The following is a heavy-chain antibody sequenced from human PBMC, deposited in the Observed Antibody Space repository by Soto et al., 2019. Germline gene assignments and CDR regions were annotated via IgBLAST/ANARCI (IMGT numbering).Heavy chain of an antibody. Sequence: GGSLRLSCAASGFTFSSYGMHWVRQAPGKGLEWVAVISYDGSNKYYADSVKGRFTISRDNSKNTLYLQMNSLRAEDTAVYYCAKDQGVTMVRETYYFDYWGQGTLVTVSS. D-gene: IGHD3-10*01. CDR1: GFTFSSYG. CDR2: ISYDGSNK. J-gene: IGHJ4*02. V-gene: IGHV3-30*18. CDR3: AKDQGVTMVRETYYFDY.